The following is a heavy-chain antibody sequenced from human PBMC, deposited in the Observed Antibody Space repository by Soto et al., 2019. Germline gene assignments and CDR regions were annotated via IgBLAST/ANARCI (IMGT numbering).Heavy chain of an antibody. V-gene: IGHV1-18*01. Sequence: GASVKVSCKASGYTFTSYGLSWVRQAPGQGLEWMGWISAYNGDTNYAQKFQGRVTVTTDTSTSTAYMELRSLRSDDTAVYYCARVGSYFFGFDYWGQGNLVTVSS. CDR1: GYTFTSYG. CDR3: ARVGSYFFGFDY. J-gene: IGHJ4*02. CDR2: ISAYNGDT. D-gene: IGHD1-26*01.